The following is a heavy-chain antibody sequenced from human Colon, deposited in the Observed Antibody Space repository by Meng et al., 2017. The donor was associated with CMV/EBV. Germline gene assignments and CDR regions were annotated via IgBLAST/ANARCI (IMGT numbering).Heavy chain of an antibody. V-gene: IGHV4-34*02. Sequence: LQPWGAGLLKPSLPPSPPCPAPGWSFSGYYWSWIRQPPGKGLEWIGEINHSGSTNYNPSLKSRVTISVDTSKNQFSLKLSSVTAADTAVYYCARGLYGSGRHQIDYWGQGTLVTVSS. CDR3: ARGLYGSGRHQIDY. D-gene: IGHD3-10*01. J-gene: IGHJ4*02. CDR2: INHSGST. CDR1: GWSFSGYY.